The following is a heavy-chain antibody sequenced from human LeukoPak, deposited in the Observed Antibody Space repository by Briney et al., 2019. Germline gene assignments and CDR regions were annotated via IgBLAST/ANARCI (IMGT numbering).Heavy chain of an antibody. CDR1: GGSFSGYY. J-gene: IGHJ4*02. D-gene: IGHD5-24*01. Sequence: SETLSLTCAVYGGSFSGYYWSWTRQPPGKGLEWIGEINHSGSTNYNPSLKSRVTISVDKNKNQFSLKLSSVTAADTDVYYCARHRLRDGYNYIDYWGQGTLVTVSS. CDR3: ARHRLRDGYNYIDY. V-gene: IGHV4-34*01. CDR2: INHSGST.